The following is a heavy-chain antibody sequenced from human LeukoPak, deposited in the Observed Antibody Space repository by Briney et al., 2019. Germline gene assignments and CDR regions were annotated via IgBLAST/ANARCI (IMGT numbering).Heavy chain of an antibody. CDR1: GFSVSSNY. D-gene: IGHD2-21*01. CDR3: ARVYVYCAGSFSSDG. CDR2: IYCGGST. V-gene: IGHV3-66*02. J-gene: IGHJ4*02. Sequence: PGESLRLSCAVSGFSVSSNYRSWVRQAPGKGLEWVQVIYCGGSTYYADSVKGRFTISRDPSKNPLFLQLNWLRAADTAVYYCARVYVYCAGSFSSDGGGERSLVS.